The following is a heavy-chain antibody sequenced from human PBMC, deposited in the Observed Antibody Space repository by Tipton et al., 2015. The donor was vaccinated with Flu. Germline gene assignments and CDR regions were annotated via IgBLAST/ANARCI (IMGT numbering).Heavy chain of an antibody. Sequence: SLRLSCAASGFTFSSYAMSWVRQAPGKGLEWVSAISGSGGSTYYADSVKGRFTISRDNSKNTLFLQMNSLRAEDTAVYYCARDLWGYSSGWSFDWGQGTLVTVSS. V-gene: IGHV3-23*01. J-gene: IGHJ4*02. CDR2: ISGSGGST. CDR1: GFTFSSYA. D-gene: IGHD6-19*01. CDR3: ARDLWGYSSGWSFD.